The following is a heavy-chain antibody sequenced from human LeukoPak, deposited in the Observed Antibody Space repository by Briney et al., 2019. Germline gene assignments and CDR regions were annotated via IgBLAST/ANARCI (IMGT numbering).Heavy chain of an antibody. CDR1: GFTFDSYT. J-gene: IGHJ1*01. V-gene: IGHV3-21*01. CDR2: ITSGSVNK. CDR3: AKVQDGSYWYEYFQH. Sequence: GGSPRLSCAASGFTFDSYTMNWVRQAPGKGLEWVSSITSGSVNKYYADSVKGRFTISRDNAKNSLFLQMNSLRAEDTAVYYCAKVQDGSYWYEYFQHWGQGTVVTVS. D-gene: IGHD5-18*01.